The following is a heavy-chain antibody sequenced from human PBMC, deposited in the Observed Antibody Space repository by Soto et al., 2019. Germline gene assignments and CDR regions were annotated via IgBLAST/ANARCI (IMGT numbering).Heavy chain of an antibody. CDR1: GFIFTRST. V-gene: IGHV3-21*04. CDR2: ITATRDYI. J-gene: IGHJ6*02. Sequence: GGSLRLSCVASGFIFTRSTMKWVRQAPGKGLEWVSSITATRDYIFYADSVKGRFTISRDNDKNCLYLQMSSLRAEDMAVYYWARVGPGSSTALDIWGQGTTVTVSS. D-gene: IGHD2-2*03. CDR3: ARVGPGSSTALDI.